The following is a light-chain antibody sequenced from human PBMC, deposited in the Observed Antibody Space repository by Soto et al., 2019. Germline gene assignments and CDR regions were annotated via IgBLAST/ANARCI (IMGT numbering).Light chain of an antibody. V-gene: IGKV3-20*01. J-gene: IGKJ1*01. CDR3: QQYGSSGT. CDR2: GAS. Sequence: EAVFSQSPGTLSLSHGDRATRSCRASQSVSSNYLAWYQQKAGQPPRLLIYGASTRATGIPARFSGSGSGTEFTLTISSLQSEDFAVYYCQQYGSSGTFGQRTKVDIK. CDR1: QSVSSNY.